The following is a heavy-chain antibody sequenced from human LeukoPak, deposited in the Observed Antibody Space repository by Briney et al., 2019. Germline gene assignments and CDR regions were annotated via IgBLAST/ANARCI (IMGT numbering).Heavy chain of an antibody. J-gene: IGHJ4*02. Sequence: GGSLRLSCAASGFTFSTYAMHWVRQAPGKGLEWLTLISYDGRNIQYADSVKGRFTISRDNSRNTLYLQMNDLRPEDTAAYYCATDRPPLDYWGQGTLVTVSS. V-gene: IGHV3-30*01. CDR2: ISYDGRNI. CDR3: ATDRPPLDY. CDR1: GFTFSTYA.